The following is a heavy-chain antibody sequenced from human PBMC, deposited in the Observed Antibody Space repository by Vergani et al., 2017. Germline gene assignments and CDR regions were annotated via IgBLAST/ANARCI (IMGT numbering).Heavy chain of an antibody. D-gene: IGHD2-8*01. Sequence: QVQLVQSGAEVKKPGSSVKVSCKASGGTFSSYAMHWVRQAPGKGLEWVAVISYDGSNKYYADSVKGRFTISRDNSKNTLYLQMNSLRAEDTAVYYCARDRLMFNYYYYYMDVWGKGTTVTVSS. CDR3: ARDRLMFNYYYYYMDV. CDR1: GGTFSSYA. CDR2: ISYDGSNK. J-gene: IGHJ6*03. V-gene: IGHV3-30-3*01.